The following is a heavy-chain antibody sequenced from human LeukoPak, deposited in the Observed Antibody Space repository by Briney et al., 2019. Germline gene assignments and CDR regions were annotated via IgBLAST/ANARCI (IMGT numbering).Heavy chain of an antibody. J-gene: IGHJ4*02. D-gene: IGHD3-10*01. CDR2: MYHSGTT. CDR3: ARVLDYYGSGTRDFDY. CDR1: GGSISSSSYY. Sequence: PSETLSLTCTVSGGSISSSSYYWGWIRQPPGKGLEWIGSMYHSGTTSYNPSLKSRVTMSVDTSKNQFSLELSSVTAADTAVYYCARVLDYYGSGTRDFDYWGQGTLVTVSS. V-gene: IGHV4-39*07.